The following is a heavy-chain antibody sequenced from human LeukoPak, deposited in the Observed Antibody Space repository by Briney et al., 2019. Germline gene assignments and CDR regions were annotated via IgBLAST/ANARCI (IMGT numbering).Heavy chain of an antibody. Sequence: GGSLRLSCAASGFNFYNCGMHWVRQAPGKGLDWVGIIWFDGTNKFYSESVKGRFTISRDNSKNTLYLQMNSLRVEDTAIYYCANTEGSSWYGGVFWGQGTPVTFSS. CDR2: IWFDGTNK. J-gene: IGHJ4*02. CDR3: ANTEGSSWYGGVF. D-gene: IGHD6-13*01. CDR1: GFNFYNCG. V-gene: IGHV3-33*06.